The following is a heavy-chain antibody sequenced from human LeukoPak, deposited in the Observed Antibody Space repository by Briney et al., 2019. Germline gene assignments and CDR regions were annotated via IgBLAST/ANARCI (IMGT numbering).Heavy chain of an antibody. V-gene: IGHV3-23*01. CDR3: ARDRAQYHLPVYFFDY. D-gene: IGHD2-2*01. CDR2: ISGSGGST. J-gene: IGHJ4*02. CDR1: GFTFSSYA. Sequence: PGGSLRLSCAASGFTFSSYAMSWVRQAPGKGLEWVSAISGSGGSTYYADSVKGRFTISRDNSKNTLYLQMNSLRAEDTAVYYCARDRAQYHLPVYFFDYWGQGTLVTVSS.